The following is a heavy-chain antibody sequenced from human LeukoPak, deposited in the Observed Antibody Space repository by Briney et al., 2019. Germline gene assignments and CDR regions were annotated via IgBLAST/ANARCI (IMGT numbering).Heavy chain of an antibody. CDR2: IGTAGDT. CDR3: AREQSGGYFDY. J-gene: IGHJ4*02. V-gene: IGHV3-13*01. Sequence: PGGSLRLSCAASGFTFSSYDMHWVRQATGKGLEWVSAIGTAGDTYYPGSVKGRFTISRENAKNSLYLQMNSLRAGDTAVYYCAREQSGGYFDYWGQGTLVTVSS. D-gene: IGHD3-3*01. CDR1: GFTFSSYD.